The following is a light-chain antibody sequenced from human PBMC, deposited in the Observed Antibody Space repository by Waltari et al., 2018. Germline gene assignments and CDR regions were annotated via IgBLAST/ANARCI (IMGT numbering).Light chain of an antibody. V-gene: IGKV1-33*01. CDR1: QDISHY. J-gene: IGKJ2*01. CDR2: DAT. Sequence: DIQVTQSPSSLSASVGDRVTITCQASQDISHYLNWYQQRPGKAPKVLIYDATLLKIGVPSRFSGSGSGTDFTFAITRLQPEAAATYYCQHFDNLLFTFGQGTKLEI. CDR3: QHFDNLLFT.